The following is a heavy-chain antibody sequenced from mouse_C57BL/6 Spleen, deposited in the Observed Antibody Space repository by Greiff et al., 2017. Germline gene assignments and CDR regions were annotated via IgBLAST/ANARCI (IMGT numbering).Heavy chain of an antibody. CDR3: ARSTTVVFGY. D-gene: IGHD1-1*01. J-gene: IGHJ2*01. Sequence: QVQLQQSGPELVKPGASVKISCKASGYAFSSSWMNWVKQRPGKGLEWIGRIYPGDGDTNYNGKFKGKATLTADKSSSTAYMQLRSLTSEDSAVYFCARSTTVVFGYWGQGTTLTVSS. CDR1: GYAFSSSW. CDR2: IYPGDGDT. V-gene: IGHV1-82*01.